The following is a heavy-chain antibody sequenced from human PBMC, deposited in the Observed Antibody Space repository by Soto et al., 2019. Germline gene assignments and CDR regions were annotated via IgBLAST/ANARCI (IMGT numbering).Heavy chain of an antibody. CDR1: GFTFDDYA. D-gene: IGHD3-16*01. J-gene: IGHJ6*02. Sequence: EVQLVESGGGLVQPGRSLRLSCAASGFTFDDYAMHWVRQAPGKGLEWVSGISWNSGSIGYADSVKGRFTISRDNAKNSLYLQMNSLRAEDTALYYCAKALGDYYGMDVWGQGTTVTVSS. V-gene: IGHV3-9*01. CDR3: AKALGDYYGMDV. CDR2: ISWNSGSI.